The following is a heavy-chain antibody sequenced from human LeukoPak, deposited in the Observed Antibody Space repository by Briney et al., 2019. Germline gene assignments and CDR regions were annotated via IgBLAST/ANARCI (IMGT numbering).Heavy chain of an antibody. J-gene: IGHJ4*02. CDR3: ARIRYGGYAYFDY. Sequence: GGSLTLSCAASGFTFSDYYMSWIRQAPGKGLEWLSYITSSSSYTNYADSVKGRFTISRDNAKNSLYLQMNSLRAEDTAVYYCARIRYGGYAYFDYWGQGNLVAVSS. V-gene: IGHV3-11*03. D-gene: IGHD5-12*01. CDR2: ITSSSSYT. CDR1: GFTFSDYY.